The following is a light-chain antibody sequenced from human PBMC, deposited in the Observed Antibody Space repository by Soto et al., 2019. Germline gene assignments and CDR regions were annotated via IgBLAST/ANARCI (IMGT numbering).Light chain of an antibody. Sequence: QSALTQPASVSGSPGQSITISCTGSSSDIGSYKFVSWYQQHPGKAPTLIIYEGSERPSGVSDRFSGSKSGNTASLTISGLQAEDEADYFCCSYAGGSNVFGAGTKLTVL. CDR1: SSDIGSYKF. V-gene: IGLV2-23*03. CDR3: CSYAGGSNV. J-gene: IGLJ1*01. CDR2: EGS.